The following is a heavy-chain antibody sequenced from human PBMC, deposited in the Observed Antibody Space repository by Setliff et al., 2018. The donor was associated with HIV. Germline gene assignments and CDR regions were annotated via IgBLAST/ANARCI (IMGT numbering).Heavy chain of an antibody. CDR3: ARDTEMITTTDAFDI. V-gene: IGHV3-66*01. J-gene: IGHJ3*02. Sequence: PGGSLRLSCAASGFTVSGNYMSWVRQAPGEGLEWVSVLHSGSIGYADSVKGRFTISRDNAKNTMYLEMNSLRAEDTAVYYCARDTEMITTTDAFDIWGPGTMVTVSS. D-gene: IGHD3-22*01. CDR1: GFTVSGNY. CDR2: LHSGSI.